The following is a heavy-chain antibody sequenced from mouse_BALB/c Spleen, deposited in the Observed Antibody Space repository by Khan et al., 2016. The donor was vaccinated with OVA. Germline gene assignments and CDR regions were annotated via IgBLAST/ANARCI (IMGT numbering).Heavy chain of an antibody. CDR2: ILPGSGST. CDR1: GYTFRSYW. CDR3: SRGREYYAMDY. J-gene: IGHJ4*01. Sequence: VQLQESGAELMKPGASVRISCKAAGYTFRSYWIEWVKQRPGHGLEWIGEILPGSGSTNYNEKFKGKATFTPDISSNTAYMQLSSLTSEDSAVYFCSRGREYYAMDYWGQGTSVTVSS. V-gene: IGHV1-9*01.